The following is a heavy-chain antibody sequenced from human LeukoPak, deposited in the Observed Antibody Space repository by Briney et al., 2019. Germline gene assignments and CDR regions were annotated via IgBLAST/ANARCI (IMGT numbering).Heavy chain of an antibody. CDR2: IYYSGST. CDR3: ARLNRDVLLWFGAWGFDP. Sequence: PSETLSLTCTVSGGSISSSSYDWGWIRQPPGKGLEWIGSIYYSGSTYYNPSLKSRVTISVDTSKNQFSLKLSSVTAADTAVYYCARLNRDVLLWFGAWGFDPWGQGTLVTVSS. J-gene: IGHJ5*02. CDR1: GGSISSSSYD. V-gene: IGHV4-39*01. D-gene: IGHD3-10*01.